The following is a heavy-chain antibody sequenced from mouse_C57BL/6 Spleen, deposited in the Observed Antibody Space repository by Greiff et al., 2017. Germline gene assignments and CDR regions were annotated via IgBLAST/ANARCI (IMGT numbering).Heavy chain of an antibody. V-gene: IGHV1-22*01. Sequence: VQLKESGPELVKPGASVKMSCKASGYTFTDYNMHWVKQSHGKSLEWIGYINPNNGGTSYNQKFKGKATLTVNKSSSTAYMELRSLTSEDSAVYYCAREKETGPFAYWGQGTLVTVSA. D-gene: IGHD4-1*01. CDR1: GYTFTDYN. J-gene: IGHJ3*01. CDR3: AREKETGPFAY. CDR2: INPNNGGT.